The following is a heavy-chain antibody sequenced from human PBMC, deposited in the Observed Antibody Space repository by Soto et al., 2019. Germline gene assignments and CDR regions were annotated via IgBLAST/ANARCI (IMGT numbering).Heavy chain of an antibody. CDR1: GFTFSSYA. V-gene: IGHV3-23*01. Sequence: PGGSLRLSCAASGFTFSSYAMSWVRQAPGKGLEWVSAISGSGGSTYYADSVKGRFTISRDNSKNTPYLQMNSLRAEDTAVYYCAKDIRRVVAATLRIWGQGTMVTVSS. CDR3: AKDIRRVVAATLRI. CDR2: ISGSGGST. J-gene: IGHJ3*02. D-gene: IGHD2-15*01.